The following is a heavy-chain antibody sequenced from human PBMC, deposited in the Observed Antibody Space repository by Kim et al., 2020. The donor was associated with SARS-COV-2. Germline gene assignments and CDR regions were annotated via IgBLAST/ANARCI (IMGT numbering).Heavy chain of an antibody. CDR3: ARGRRDIVVVIAIRYYYYGMDV. Sequence: ASVKVSCKASGYTFTSYDINWVRQATGQGLEWMGWMNPNSGNTGYAQKFQGRVTMTRNTSISTAYMELSSLRSEDTALYYCARGRRDIVVVIAIRYYYYGMDVWGQGTTVTVSS. V-gene: IGHV1-8*01. J-gene: IGHJ6*02. CDR1: GYTFTSYD. D-gene: IGHD2-21*01. CDR2: MNPNSGNT.